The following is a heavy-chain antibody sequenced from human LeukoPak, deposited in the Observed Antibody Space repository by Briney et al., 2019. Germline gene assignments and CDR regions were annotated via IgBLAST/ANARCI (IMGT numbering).Heavy chain of an antibody. D-gene: IGHD2-8*01. J-gene: IGHJ3*02. CDR2: ISGSGGST. CDR1: AFTLTNYG. V-gene: IGHV3-23*01. CDR3: ARVPAFVLMPASMRHAFTN. Sequence: GGSLRLSCAASAFTLTNYGMSWVRQAPGKGLEWVASISGSGGSTEYADSVKGRFAISRDNTKNTLYLQMNSLRAEDMAVYYCARVPAFVLMPASMRHAFTNCGQASMVTVSS.